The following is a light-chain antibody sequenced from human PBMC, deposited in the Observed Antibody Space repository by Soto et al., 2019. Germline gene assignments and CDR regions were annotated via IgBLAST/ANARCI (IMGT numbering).Light chain of an antibody. CDR2: GAS. Sequence: EIVLTQSPGTLSLSPGERANLSCRASQSVSSSYLAWYQQKPGQAPRLLIYGASSRATGIPDRFSGSGSGTDFTLTISRLEPEDFAVYYCQQYGSPLTFGGGTKVEIK. V-gene: IGKV3-20*01. CDR3: QQYGSPLT. J-gene: IGKJ4*01. CDR1: QSVSSSY.